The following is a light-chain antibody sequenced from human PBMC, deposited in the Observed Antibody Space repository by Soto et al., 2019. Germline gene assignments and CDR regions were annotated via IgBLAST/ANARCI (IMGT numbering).Light chain of an antibody. CDR3: QHYGGSPSFT. CDR1: QSVSSSY. Sequence: EIVLTQFPGTLSLSPGERATLSCRASQSVSSSYLGWYQQKPGQAPRLLIYGASGRATGIPDRFSGSGSGTDFTLTISRLEPEDFAVYYCQHYGGSPSFTFGPGTKVDIK. V-gene: IGKV3-20*01. J-gene: IGKJ3*01. CDR2: GAS.